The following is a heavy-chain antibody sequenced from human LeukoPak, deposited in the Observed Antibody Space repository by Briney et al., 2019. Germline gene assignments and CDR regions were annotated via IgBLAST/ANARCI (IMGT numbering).Heavy chain of an antibody. V-gene: IGHV4-4*02. CDR3: ALISRGIAVPGTEL. D-gene: IGHD6-19*01. CDR1: GASISSNNW. CDR2: IYHSGST. Sequence: SETLSLTCAVSGASISSNNWWSWVRQPPGKGLEWIGEIYHSGSTNYTPSLKRRVTISIDKSKNQFSLKLSSVTAADTAVYYCALISRGIAVPGTELWGQGTLVTVSS. J-gene: IGHJ4*02.